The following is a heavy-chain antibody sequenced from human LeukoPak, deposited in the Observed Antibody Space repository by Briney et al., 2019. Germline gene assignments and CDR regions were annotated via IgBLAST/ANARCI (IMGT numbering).Heavy chain of an antibody. CDR2: INTNNVNR. CDR1: GYTFTSYG. V-gene: IGHV1-18*01. CDR3: ARAGQLDY. J-gene: IGHJ4*02. Sequence: GASVKVSCKASGYTFTSYGINWVRQAPGQGLEWMGWINTNNVNRNYAQKLQGRVTMTTDTSTSTAYMELMSLTSDDTAVYYCARAGQLDYWGQGTLVTASS. D-gene: IGHD1-1*01.